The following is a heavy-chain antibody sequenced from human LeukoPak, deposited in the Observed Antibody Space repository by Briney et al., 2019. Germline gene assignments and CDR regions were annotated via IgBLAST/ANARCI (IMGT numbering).Heavy chain of an antibody. Sequence: GGSLRLSCAASGFTFTDYYMSWLRQAPGKGLDWVSYISRSGSIKNYAGSVKGRLTNSRDNAKNSLYLQMNSLRAEDTAVYYCARVDCSSTSCYEFDYWGQGTLVIVSS. CDR1: GFTFTDYY. CDR2: ISRSGSIK. J-gene: IGHJ4*02. V-gene: IGHV3-11*04. D-gene: IGHD2-2*01. CDR3: ARVDCSSTSCYEFDY.